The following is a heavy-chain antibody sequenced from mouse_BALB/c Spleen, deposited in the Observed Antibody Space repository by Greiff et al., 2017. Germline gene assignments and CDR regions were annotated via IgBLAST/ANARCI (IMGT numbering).Heavy chain of an antibody. V-gene: IGHV5-4*02. CDR2: ISDGGSYT. J-gene: IGHJ4*01. CDR3: ARDNYRYAYAMDY. CDR1: GFTFSDYY. Sequence: EVKLVESGGGLVKPGGSLKLSCAASGFTFSDYYMYWVRQTPEKRLEWVATISDGGSYTYYPDSVKGRFTISRDNAKNNLYLQMSSLKSEDTAMYYCARDNYRYAYAMDYWGQGTSVTVSS. D-gene: IGHD2-14*01.